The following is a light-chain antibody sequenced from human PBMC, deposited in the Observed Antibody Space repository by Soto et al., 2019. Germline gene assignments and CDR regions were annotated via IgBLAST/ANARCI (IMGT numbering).Light chain of an antibody. Sequence: QSALTQPASVSGSPGQSNTISCTGTGSDVGFSKFVSWHQQHPGKAPKLIIYEVSDRPSGVSNRFSGSKSGNTASLTISGLQAEDEADYYCSSYTSSTTWVFGGGTKLTVL. V-gene: IGLV2-14*01. CDR2: EVS. J-gene: IGLJ3*02. CDR1: GSDVGFSKF. CDR3: SSYTSSTTWV.